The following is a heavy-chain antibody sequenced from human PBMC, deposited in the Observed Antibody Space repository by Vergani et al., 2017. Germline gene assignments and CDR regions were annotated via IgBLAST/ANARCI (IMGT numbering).Heavy chain of an antibody. D-gene: IGHD3-10*01. V-gene: IGHV3-33*01. CDR1: GFTFSSYG. CDR3: ARDIHGSGRWTLVYYYYYGMDV. CDR2: IWYDGSNK. J-gene: IGHJ6*02. Sequence: QVQLVESGGGVVQPGRSLRLSCAASGFTFSSYGMHWVRQAPGKGLEWVAVIWYDGSNKYYADSVKGRFTISRDNSKNTLYLQMNSLRAEDTAVYYCARDIHGSGRWTLVYYYYYGMDVWSQGPTVTVSS.